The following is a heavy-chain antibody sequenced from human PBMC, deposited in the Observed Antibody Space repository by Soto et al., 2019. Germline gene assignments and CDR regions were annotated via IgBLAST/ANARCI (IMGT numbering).Heavy chain of an antibody. J-gene: IGHJ4*02. CDR1: GYSFTSYW. CDR2: IYPGDSDA. Sequence: GESLKISCKGSGYSFTSYWISWVRQMPGRGLEWMGIIYPGDSDARYSPSFQGQVTISADKSITTVYLQWNSLKASDTAIYYCARPGYYDSSGFFNFDYWGQGTLVTVSS. V-gene: IGHV5-51*01. CDR3: ARPGYYDSSGFFNFDY. D-gene: IGHD3-22*01.